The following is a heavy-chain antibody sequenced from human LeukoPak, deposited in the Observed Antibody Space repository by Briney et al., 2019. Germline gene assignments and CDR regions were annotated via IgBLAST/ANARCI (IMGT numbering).Heavy chain of an antibody. CDR3: AREDYYFDS. CDR1: GQSVSEYY. D-gene: IGHD2-15*01. Sequence: SETLSPTCSVSGQSVSEYYWTWMRQPPGKGLEWIGEINHNHGSKYNPSLNSRATISLDTSKNQFSLSLHSVTAADSAVYYCAREDYYFDSWGQGTLVAVSS. J-gene: IGHJ4*02. V-gene: IGHV4-34*01. CDR2: INHNHGS.